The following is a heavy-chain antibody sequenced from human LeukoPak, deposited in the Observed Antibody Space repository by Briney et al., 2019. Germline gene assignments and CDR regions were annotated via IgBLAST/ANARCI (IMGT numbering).Heavy chain of an antibody. CDR3: ARQRGYSYGFDY. CDR2: INPNSGGT. J-gene: IGHJ4*02. CDR1: GYTFTCYY. D-gene: IGHD5-18*01. Sequence: ASVKVSRKASGYTFTCYYMHWVRQAPGQGLEWMGWINPNSGGTNYAQKFQGWVTMTRDTSISTAYMELSRLRSDDTAVYYCARQRGYSYGFDYWGQGTLVTVSS. V-gene: IGHV1-2*04.